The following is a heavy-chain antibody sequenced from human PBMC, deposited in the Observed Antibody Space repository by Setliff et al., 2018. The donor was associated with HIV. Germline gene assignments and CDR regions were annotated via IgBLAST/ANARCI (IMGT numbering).Heavy chain of an antibody. CDR3: ARVGWDYYDSSGVGEFDY. J-gene: IGHJ4*02. Sequence: TSETLSLTCIVSGASISSDTWSWIRQPPGKGLQWIGFIYNSEMINYNPSLKSRVSMSLDTSKNQFSLKLTSVTAADTAVFYCARVGWDYYDSSGVGEFDYWGQGTLVTVSS. D-gene: IGHD3-22*01. V-gene: IGHV4-59*01. CDR1: GASISSDT. CDR2: IYNSEMI.